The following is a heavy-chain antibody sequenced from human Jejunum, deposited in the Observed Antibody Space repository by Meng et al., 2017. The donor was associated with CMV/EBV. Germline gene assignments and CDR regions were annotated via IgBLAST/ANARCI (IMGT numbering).Heavy chain of an antibody. CDR3: AKEMSRTGFFDY. V-gene: IGHV4-4*07. J-gene: IGHJ4*02. D-gene: IGHD5-24*01. CDR1: DDSISSYY. Sequence: QLQESGPGRVEPPXXLSLTCTVSDDSISSYYWSWIRQPAGKGLEWIGRIHSSGATNYNPSLKSRVSMSVDMAKKQFSLNLNSVTAADTAVYYCAKEMSRTGFFDYWGQGTLVTVSS. CDR2: IHSSGAT.